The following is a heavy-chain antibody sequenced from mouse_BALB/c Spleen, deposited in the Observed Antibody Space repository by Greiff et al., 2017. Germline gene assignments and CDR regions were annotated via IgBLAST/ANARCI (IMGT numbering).Heavy chain of an antibody. Sequence: EVKLVESGGGLVQPGGSRKLSCAASGFTFSSFGMHWVRQAPEKGLEWVAYISSGSSTIYYADTVKGRFTISRDNPKNTLFLQMTSLRSEDTAMYYCARWGYDVYAMDYWGQGTSVTVSS. CDR2: ISSGSSTI. V-gene: IGHV5-17*02. CDR3: ARWGYDVYAMDY. J-gene: IGHJ4*01. CDR1: GFTFSSFG. D-gene: IGHD2-2*01.